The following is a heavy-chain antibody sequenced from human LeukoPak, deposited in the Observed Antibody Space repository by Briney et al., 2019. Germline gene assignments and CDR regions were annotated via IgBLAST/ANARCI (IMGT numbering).Heavy chain of an antibody. J-gene: IGHJ4*02. CDR2: ISSGSSTI. V-gene: IGHV3-48*01. CDR1: GFTFSTYS. D-gene: IGHD3-10*01. CDR3: ARDRGSTTMVRGVQNH. Sequence: QAGGSLRLSCAASGFTFSTYSMNWVRQAPGKGLEWVSYISSGSSTIYYADSVKGRFTISRDNGKNSLYLQMNSLRAEGTAVYHCARDRGSTTMVRGVQNHWGQGTLVTVSS.